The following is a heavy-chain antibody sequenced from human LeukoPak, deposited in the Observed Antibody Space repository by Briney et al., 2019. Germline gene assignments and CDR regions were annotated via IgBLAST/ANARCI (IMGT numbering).Heavy chain of an antibody. Sequence: GGSLRLSCAASGFTFTSYAMNWVRQAPGKGLEWVSLISGSGGTTYYGDSVKGRFTISRDNSKNTLYLQMNSLRAEDTAVYYCARGTYSSGWSWGQGTLVTVSS. D-gene: IGHD6-19*01. J-gene: IGHJ5*02. CDR3: ARGTYSSGWS. V-gene: IGHV3-23*01. CDR2: ISGSGGTT. CDR1: GFTFTSYA.